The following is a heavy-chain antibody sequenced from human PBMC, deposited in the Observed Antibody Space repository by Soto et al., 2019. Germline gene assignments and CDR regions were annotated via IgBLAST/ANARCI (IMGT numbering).Heavy chain of an antibody. Sequence: SVKVSCKVSGGAFTNYSLNWVRHSPGQGLEWLGGIIPLHNTSNYSEKFVGRVSVTADISSSTVYMHLSGLTSGDTATYYCASWSAWNPLYYHGMDVWGQGTTVTVYS. J-gene: IGHJ6*02. D-gene: IGHD1-1*01. CDR1: GGAFTNYS. CDR2: IIPLHNTS. CDR3: ASWSAWNPLYYHGMDV. V-gene: IGHV1-69*08.